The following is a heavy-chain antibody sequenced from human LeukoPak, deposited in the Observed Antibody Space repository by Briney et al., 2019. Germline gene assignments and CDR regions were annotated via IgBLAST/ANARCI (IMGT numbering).Heavy chain of an antibody. J-gene: IGHJ4*02. CDR1: GFTFNTSW. Sequence: GGSLRLSCAASGFTFNTSWMHWVRQASGKGLIWVSRINADETSTTYADSVKGRFAISRDNAKNTLYLQMNSLRAEDTAMYYCETAGVRSGSCPSFDYGAQEPLVRVPS. CDR3: ETAGVRSGSCPSFDY. CDR2: INADETST. D-gene: IGHD1-26*01. V-gene: IGHV3-74*01.